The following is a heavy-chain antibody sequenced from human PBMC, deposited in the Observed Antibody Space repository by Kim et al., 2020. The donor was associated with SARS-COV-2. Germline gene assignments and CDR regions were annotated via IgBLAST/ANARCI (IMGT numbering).Heavy chain of an antibody. CDR1: GFTFSSYW. J-gene: IGHJ5*02. D-gene: IGHD3-10*01. Sequence: GGSLRLSCAASGFTFSSYWMSWVRQAPGKGLEWVANIKQDGSEKYYVDSVKGRFTISRDNAKNSLYLQMNSLRAEDTAVYYCARVLLLWFGESGYWFDPWGQGTLVTVSS. V-gene: IGHV3-7*01. CDR3: ARVLLLWFGESGYWFDP. CDR2: IKQDGSEK.